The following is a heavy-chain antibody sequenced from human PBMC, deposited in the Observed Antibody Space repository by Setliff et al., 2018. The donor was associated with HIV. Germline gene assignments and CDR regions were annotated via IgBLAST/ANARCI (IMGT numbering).Heavy chain of an antibody. Sequence: PSETLSLTCSVSGDSISSGSYFWGWIRQTPGKGLEWIGNIYYTGFAYYNPSLKSRVTISIDTSKNQFSLNLTSVTAADTAIYYCARGLDVWGTYRYRNYFDYWGQGTLVTVSS. J-gene: IGHJ4*02. V-gene: IGHV4-39*07. D-gene: IGHD3-16*02. CDR2: IYYTGFA. CDR1: GDSISSGSYF. CDR3: ARGLDVWGTYRYRNYFDY.